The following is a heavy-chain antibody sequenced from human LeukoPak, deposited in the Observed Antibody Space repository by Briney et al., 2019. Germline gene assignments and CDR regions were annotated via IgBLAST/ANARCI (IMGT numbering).Heavy chain of an antibody. V-gene: IGHV3-23*01. CDR1: GFTFSSYA. Sequence: GGSLRLSCAASGFTFSSYAMSWVRQAPGKGLEWVSAISGSGGSTYYADSVKGRFTISRDNSKNTLYLQMNSLRAEDTAVYYCAKDQTSGYSYGSLYYYYGMDVWGQGTTVTVSS. J-gene: IGHJ6*02. CDR3: AKDQTSGYSYGSLYYYYGMDV. D-gene: IGHD5-18*01. CDR2: ISGSGGST.